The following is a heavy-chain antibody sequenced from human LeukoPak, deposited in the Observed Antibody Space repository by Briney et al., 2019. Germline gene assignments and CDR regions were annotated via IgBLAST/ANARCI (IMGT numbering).Heavy chain of an antibody. CDR2: INSDGSTT. CDR3: GREIYYGSGSPKIDS. V-gene: IGHV3-74*01. Sequence: GGTLRLSCAAYGFTFSNHGMDWVRQVPGKGLVWVSVINSDGSTTNYADSVKGRFTISRDNAKNTLYLQMNSLRVEDTAVYYCGREIYYGSGSPKIDSWGQGTLVTVSS. CDR1: GFTFSNHG. D-gene: IGHD3-10*01. J-gene: IGHJ4*02.